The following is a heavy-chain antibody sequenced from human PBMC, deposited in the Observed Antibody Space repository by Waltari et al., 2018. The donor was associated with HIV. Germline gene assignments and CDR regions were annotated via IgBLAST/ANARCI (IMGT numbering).Heavy chain of an antibody. D-gene: IGHD3-10*01. CDR3: ARAFMIRGTGAFDI. J-gene: IGHJ3*02. CDR2: ISSSGSTI. V-gene: IGHV3-48*03. CDR1: GFTFSSYE. Sequence: EVQVVESGGGLVPPGGSLRLSCAASGFTFSSYEMNWVRQAPGKGLEWVSYISSSGSTIYFADSVKGRFTMSRDNAKNSLYLRMNSLRAEDTAVYYCARAFMIRGTGAFDIWGQGTMVTVSS.